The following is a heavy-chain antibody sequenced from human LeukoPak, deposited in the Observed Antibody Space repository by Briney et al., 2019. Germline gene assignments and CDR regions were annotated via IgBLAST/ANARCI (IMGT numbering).Heavy chain of an antibody. J-gene: IGHJ4*02. V-gene: IGHV3-74*01. Sequence: GGSLRLSCAASGFSVSSFWMHWLRQAPGNGLVWVSRINSDASSTTYADSVKGRFTISRDNAKNTLYLQMNSLRAEDTAVYYCATSATSGRAARWGQGTLVTVSS. CDR2: INSDASST. D-gene: IGHD1-1*01. CDR3: ATSATSGRAAR. CDR1: GFSVSSFW.